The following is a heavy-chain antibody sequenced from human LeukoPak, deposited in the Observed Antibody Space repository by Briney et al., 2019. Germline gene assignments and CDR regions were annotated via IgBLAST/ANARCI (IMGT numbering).Heavy chain of an antibody. CDR3: ARGGHWFDP. CDR1: GFTFSTYW. J-gene: IGHJ5*02. V-gene: IGHV3-74*01. CDR2: IDREGDTK. Sequence: GGSLRLSCAASGFTFSTYWMHWVRRAPGKGLMWVSRIDREGDTKNYVDSVKGRFTISRDNAKNTLYLQMDTLRAEDTAVYYCARGGHWFDPWGQGTLVTVSS.